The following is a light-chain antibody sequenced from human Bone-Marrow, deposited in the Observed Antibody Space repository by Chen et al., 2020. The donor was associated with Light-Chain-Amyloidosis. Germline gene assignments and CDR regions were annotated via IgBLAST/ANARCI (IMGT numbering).Light chain of an antibody. CDR1: SSDVGGDNH. J-gene: IGLJ1*01. CDR2: EVT. V-gene: IGLV2-14*01. CDR3: SSYTITNTLV. Sequence: QSALTQPASVSGSPGQSITISCTGTSSDVGGDNHVSWYQQHPDKAPKLMIYEVTNWPSLVPYRFSGSKSDNTASLTISGLQTEDEADYFCSSYTITNTLVFGSGTRVTVL.